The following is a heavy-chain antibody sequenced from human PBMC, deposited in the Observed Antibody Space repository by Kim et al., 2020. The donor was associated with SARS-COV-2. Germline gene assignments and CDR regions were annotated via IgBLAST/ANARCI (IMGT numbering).Heavy chain of an antibody. J-gene: IGHJ6*02. CDR3: ARVCLRGWFGEFPYYYYGMDV. CDR2: IIPIFGTA. D-gene: IGHD3-10*01. V-gene: IGHV1-69*13. Sequence: SVKVSCKASGGTFSSYAISWVRQAPGQGLEWMGGIIPIFGTANYAQKFQGRVTITADESTSTAYMELSSLRSEDTAVYYCARVCLRGWFGEFPYYYYGMDVWGQGTTVTVSS. CDR1: GGTFSSYA.